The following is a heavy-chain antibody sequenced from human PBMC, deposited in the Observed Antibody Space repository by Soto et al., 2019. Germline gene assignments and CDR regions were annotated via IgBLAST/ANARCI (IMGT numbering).Heavy chain of an antibody. D-gene: IGHD3-3*01. CDR2: IYYSGST. Sequence: PSETLSLTCTVSGGSISSSSYYWGWIRQPPGKGLEWIGSIYYSGSTYYNPSLKSRVTISVDTSKNQFSLKLSSVTAADTAVYYCARLERGTIFGVSPNFDYWGQGTLVTVSS. V-gene: IGHV4-39*01. CDR3: ARLERGTIFGVSPNFDY. CDR1: GGSISSSSYY. J-gene: IGHJ4*02.